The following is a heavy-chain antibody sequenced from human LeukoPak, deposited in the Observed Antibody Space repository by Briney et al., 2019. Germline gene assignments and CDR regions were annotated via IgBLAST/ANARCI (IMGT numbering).Heavy chain of an antibody. CDR3: ARILGEEVADPPGDYYYGMDV. CDR2: IIPIFGTA. Sequence: SVKVSCKASGGTFSSYAISWVRQAPGQGLEWMGGIIPIFGTANYAQKFQGRVTITADESTSAAYMELSSLRSEDTAVYYCARILGEEVADPPGDYYYGMDVGEKGTTVTFS. J-gene: IGHJ6*04. D-gene: IGHD6-19*01. CDR1: GGTFSSYA. V-gene: IGHV1-69*13.